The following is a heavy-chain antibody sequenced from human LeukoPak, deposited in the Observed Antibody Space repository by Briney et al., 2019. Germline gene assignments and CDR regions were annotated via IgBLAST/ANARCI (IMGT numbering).Heavy chain of an antibody. Sequence: GGTLRLSCAASGFTFSTYAMTWVRLPPATGLEWVSGISARGGSTYYADSVKDRLAISRDNSKNTLYLQMLSLRAEDTAVYYCAKGVTIYTNADLGYWVRGTLATVSS. CDR1: GFTFSTYA. CDR2: ISARGGST. J-gene: IGHJ4*02. D-gene: IGHD2-8*01. CDR3: AKGVTIYTNADLGY. V-gene: IGHV3-23*01.